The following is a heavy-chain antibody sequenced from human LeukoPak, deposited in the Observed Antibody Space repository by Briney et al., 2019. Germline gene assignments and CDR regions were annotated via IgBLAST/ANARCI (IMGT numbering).Heavy chain of an antibody. J-gene: IGHJ5*02. CDR2: IWYDGSNK. D-gene: IGHD3-22*01. CDR3: AREGRVIGENNWFDP. V-gene: IGHV3-33*08. Sequence: AGGSLRLSCAASGFTFSSYGMHWVRQAPGKGLEWVAVIWYDGSNKYYADSVKGRFTISRDNSKNTLYLQMNSLRAEDTAVYYCAREGRVIGENNWFDPWGQGTLVTVSS. CDR1: GFTFSSYG.